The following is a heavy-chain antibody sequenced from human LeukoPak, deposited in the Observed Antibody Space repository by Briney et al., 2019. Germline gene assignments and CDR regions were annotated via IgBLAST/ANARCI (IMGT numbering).Heavy chain of an antibody. Sequence: GGSLRLSCAASGFTFSSYSMNWVRQAPGKGLEWVSSISSSSSYIYYADSVKGRSTISRDNAKNSLYLQMNSLRAEDTAVYYCARDIGGSYYGAFDIWGQGTMVTVSS. CDR1: GFTFSSYS. J-gene: IGHJ3*02. CDR2: ISSSSSYI. D-gene: IGHD1-26*01. CDR3: ARDIGGSYYGAFDI. V-gene: IGHV3-21*01.